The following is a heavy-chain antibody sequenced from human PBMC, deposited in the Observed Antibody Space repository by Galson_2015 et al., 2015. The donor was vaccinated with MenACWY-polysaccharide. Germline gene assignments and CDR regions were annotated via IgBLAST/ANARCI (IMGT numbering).Heavy chain of an antibody. Sequence: ETLSLTCTVSHGSITSPYWSWIRQSADKGLEYLGRIHATGSTAYNPSFRSRVAMSVDLPRNQLSLRLVSVTASDTAIYYCARRSLDNWYFDLWGRGTLVIVSS. CDR3: ARRSLDNWYFDL. J-gene: IGHJ2*01. CDR1: HGSITSPY. CDR2: IHATGST. V-gene: IGHV4-4*07. D-gene: IGHD1-1*01.